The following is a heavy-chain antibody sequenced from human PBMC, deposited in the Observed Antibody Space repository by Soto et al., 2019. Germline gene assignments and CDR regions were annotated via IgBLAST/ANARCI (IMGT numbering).Heavy chain of an antibody. Sequence: VGSLRLSCSASGFTFSSYAMHWVRQAPGKGLEYVSAISSNGGSTYYADSVKGRFTISRDNSKNTLYLQMSSLRAEDTAVYYCVKDHDYGASNHNWFDPWGQGTLVTVSS. CDR1: GFTFSSYA. CDR3: VKDHDYGASNHNWFDP. J-gene: IGHJ5*02. D-gene: IGHD4-17*01. V-gene: IGHV3-64D*06. CDR2: ISSNGGST.